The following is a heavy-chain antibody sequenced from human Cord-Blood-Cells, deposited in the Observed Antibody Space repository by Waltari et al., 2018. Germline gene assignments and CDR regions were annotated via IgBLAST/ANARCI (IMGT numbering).Heavy chain of an antibody. J-gene: IGHJ6*02. CDR3: AATEYYGSGSYSSYYYYGMDV. Sequence: QVQLVESGGGVVQPGRSLRLSCAASGFTFSSYGMHWVRQAPGKGLEWVAVISYDGSNKYYADSVKGRFTISIDNSKNTLYLQMNSLRAEDTAVYYCAATEYYGSGSYSSYYYYGMDVWGQGTTVTVSS. CDR1: GFTFSSYG. CDR2: ISYDGSNK. V-gene: IGHV3-30*03. D-gene: IGHD3-10*01.